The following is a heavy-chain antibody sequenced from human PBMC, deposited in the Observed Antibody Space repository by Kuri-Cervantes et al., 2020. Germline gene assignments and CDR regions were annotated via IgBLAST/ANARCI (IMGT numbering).Heavy chain of an antibody. CDR2: ISSSSSYI. CDR3: ASWGSGSW. D-gene: IGHD3-10*01. CDR1: GFTFSSFA. Sequence: GGSLRLSCAASGFTFSSFAMSWVRQGPGKGLEWVSSISSSSSYIYYADSVKGRFTISRDNAKNSLCLQMNSLRAEDTAVYYCASWGSGSWWGQGTLVTVSS. J-gene: IGHJ4*02. V-gene: IGHV3-21*01.